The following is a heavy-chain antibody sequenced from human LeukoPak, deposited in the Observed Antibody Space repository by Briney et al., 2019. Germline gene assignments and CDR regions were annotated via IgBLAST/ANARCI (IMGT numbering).Heavy chain of an antibody. Sequence: SETLSLTCTVSGGSISSGDYYWSWIRQPPGKGLEWIGYIYYSGSTYYNPSLKSRVTISVDTSKNRFSLKLSSVTAADTAVYYCARVEEDAFDIWGQGTMVTVSS. J-gene: IGHJ3*02. CDR3: ARVEEDAFDI. D-gene: IGHD5-24*01. CDR2: IYYSGST. CDR1: GGSISSGDYY. V-gene: IGHV4-30-4*08.